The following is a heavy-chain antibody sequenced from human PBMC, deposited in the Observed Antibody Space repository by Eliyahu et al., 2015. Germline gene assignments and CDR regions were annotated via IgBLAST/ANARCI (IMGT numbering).Heavy chain of an antibody. CDR1: XDSXXSNSAA. D-gene: IGHD7-27*01. CDR2: THYNSRWLN. Sequence: QVQLQQSGPGLVXPSQTLSLTCAIXXDSXXSNSAAWNWIRQSPSRGLEWLGRTHYNSRWLNEYAPSVKSRMTINPDTSRNQVSLHLDSVTPEDTAVYYCTKATHWGSHPFDSWGQGTLVTVHS. CDR3: TKATHWGSHPFDS. V-gene: IGHV6-1*01. J-gene: IGHJ4*02.